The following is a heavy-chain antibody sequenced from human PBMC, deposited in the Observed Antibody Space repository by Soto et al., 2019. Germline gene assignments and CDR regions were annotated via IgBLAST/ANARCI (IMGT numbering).Heavy chain of an antibody. D-gene: IGHD3-22*01. CDR1: GGSISSSSYY. CDR2: IDYSGST. CDR3: ARRDYDSSGYWPFYWFDP. Sequence: SSETLSLTCTVSGGSISSSSYYWGWIRQPPGKGLEWIGSIDYSGSTYYNPSLKSRVTISVDTSKNQFSLKLNSVTAADTAVYYCARRDYDSSGYWPFYWFDPWGQGTLVTVSS. V-gene: IGHV4-39*01. J-gene: IGHJ5*02.